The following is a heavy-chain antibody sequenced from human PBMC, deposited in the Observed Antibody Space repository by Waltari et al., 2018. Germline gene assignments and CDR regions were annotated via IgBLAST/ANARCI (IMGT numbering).Heavy chain of an antibody. CDR2: ISGSGGST. Sequence: EVQLVESGGGLVQPGGSLRLSCAASGFTFSSYAMSWVRQAPGKGLEWGSAISGSGGSTYYADSVKGRFTISRDNSKNTLYLQMNSLRAEDTAVYYCANPPLMGRLSDYWGQGTLVTVSS. CDR1: GFTFSSYA. CDR3: ANPPLMGRLSDY. J-gene: IGHJ4*02. D-gene: IGHD1-26*01. V-gene: IGHV3-23*04.